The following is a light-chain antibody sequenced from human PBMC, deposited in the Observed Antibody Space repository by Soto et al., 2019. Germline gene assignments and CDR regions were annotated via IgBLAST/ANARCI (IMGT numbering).Light chain of an antibody. CDR3: SLSYSDVRV. CDR1: TGAVTSSHY. CDR2: DTS. Sequence: QAVVTQEPSLTVSPGGTVTLTCGSSTGAVTSSHYPYWFQQKPGQAPRALIYDTSNKHSWTPARFSGSLLGGKPALILSGAQPEDEADDYCSLSYSDVRVFGGGTKVTVL. J-gene: IGLJ3*02. V-gene: IGLV7-46*01.